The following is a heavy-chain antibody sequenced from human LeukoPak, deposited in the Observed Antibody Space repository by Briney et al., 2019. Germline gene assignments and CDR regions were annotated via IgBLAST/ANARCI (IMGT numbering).Heavy chain of an antibody. CDR3: AGWGGGSFTV. V-gene: IGHV3-7*01. CDR2: IKQDGSEQ. D-gene: IGHD3-16*01. CDR1: GFTFSSYW. Sequence: HPGGSLRLSCAASGFTFSSYWMSWVRQAPGKGLEWVANIKQDGSEQYYVDSVKGRFTISRDNAKNSLYLQMNSLRPGDTAVYYCAGWGGGSFTVWGQGTLVTVSS. J-gene: IGHJ4*02.